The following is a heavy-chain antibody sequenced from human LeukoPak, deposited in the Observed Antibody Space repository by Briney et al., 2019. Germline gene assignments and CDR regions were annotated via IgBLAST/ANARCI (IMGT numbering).Heavy chain of an antibody. CDR1: GFTFSNYY. CDR3: ARGFYNSDY. Sequence: PGGSLRLSCAASGFTFSNYYMTWIRQAPARGVEWISYISHSDATIYYADSVKGRFSISRDTAKNSLYLQMNSLRAEDTAVYFCARGFYNSDYWGQGALVTVSS. V-gene: IGHV3-11*04. D-gene: IGHD5-24*01. CDR2: ISHSDATI. J-gene: IGHJ4*02.